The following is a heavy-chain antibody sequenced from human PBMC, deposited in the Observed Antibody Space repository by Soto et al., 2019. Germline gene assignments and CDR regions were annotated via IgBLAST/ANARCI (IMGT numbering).Heavy chain of an antibody. J-gene: IGHJ3*02. Sequence: SVKVSCKASGGTFSSYAISWVRQAPGQGLEWMGGIIAIFGTANYAQKFQGRDTISADESTSTAYMELSSLSSEDTAVYYCASRGGGTTIRTGGAFDIWGQGTMVTVSS. CDR1: GGTFSSYA. CDR3: ASRGGGTTIRTGGAFDI. CDR2: IIAIFGTA. D-gene: IGHD5-12*01. V-gene: IGHV1-69*13.